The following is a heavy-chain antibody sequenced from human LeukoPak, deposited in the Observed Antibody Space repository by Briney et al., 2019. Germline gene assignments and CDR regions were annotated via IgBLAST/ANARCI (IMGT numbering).Heavy chain of an antibody. Sequence: QPGRSLRLSCAASGFTFSSYGMQWVRQAPGKGLEWVAVIWYDGSNKYYADSVKGRFTISRDNSKNTLYLQMNSLRAEDTAVYYCAKDQSGSSYYFDYWGQGTLVTVSS. CDR1: GFTFSSYG. J-gene: IGHJ4*02. V-gene: IGHV3-33*06. CDR3: AKDQSGSSYYFDY. D-gene: IGHD1-26*01. CDR2: IWYDGSNK.